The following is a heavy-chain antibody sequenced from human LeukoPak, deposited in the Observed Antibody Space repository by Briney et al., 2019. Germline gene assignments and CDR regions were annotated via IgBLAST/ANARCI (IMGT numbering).Heavy chain of an antibody. CDR2: IYYSGGT. CDR3: AGTTDYSSFLAF. V-gene: IGHV4-39*01. CDR1: GGSISSSSYY. D-gene: IGHD4-11*01. J-gene: IGHJ4*02. Sequence: PSETLSLTCTVSGGSISSSSYYWGWIRQPPGKGLEWIGSIYYSGGTYYNPSLKSRVTISVDTSKNQFSLQLNSVTPEDTAEYFCAGTTDYSSFLAFWGQGTLVTVSS.